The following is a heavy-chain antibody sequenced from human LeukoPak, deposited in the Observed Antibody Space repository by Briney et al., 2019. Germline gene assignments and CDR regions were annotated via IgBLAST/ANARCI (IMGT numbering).Heavy chain of an antibody. J-gene: IGHJ6*02. CDR2: ISSSSSYI. Sequence: PGGSLRLSCAASGFTFSSYSMNWVRQAPGKGLEWVSSISSSSSYIYYADSVKGRFTISRDNAKNSLYLQMNSLSAEDTAVYYCARDFCSSTSCYFYYYYGMDVWGQGTTVTVSS. D-gene: IGHD2-2*01. V-gene: IGHV3-21*01. CDR1: GFTFSSYS. CDR3: ARDFCSSTSCYFYYYYGMDV.